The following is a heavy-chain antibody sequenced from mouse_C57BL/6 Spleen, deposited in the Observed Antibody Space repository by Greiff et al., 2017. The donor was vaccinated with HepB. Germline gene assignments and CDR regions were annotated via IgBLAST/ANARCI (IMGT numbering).Heavy chain of an antibody. CDR2: IHPNSGST. CDR3: ARLYYGSSYFDY. V-gene: IGHV1-64*01. D-gene: IGHD1-1*01. Sequence: QVQLQQPGAELVKPGDSVKLSCKASGYTFTSYWMHWVKQRPGQGLEWIGMIHPNSGSTNYNEKFKSKATLTVDKSSSTAYMQLSSLTSEDSAVYYCARLYYGSSYFDYWGQGTTLTVSS. J-gene: IGHJ2*01. CDR1: GYTFTSYW.